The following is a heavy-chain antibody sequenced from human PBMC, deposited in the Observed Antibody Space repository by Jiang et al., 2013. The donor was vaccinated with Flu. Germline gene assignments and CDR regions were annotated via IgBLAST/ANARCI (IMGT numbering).Heavy chain of an antibody. V-gene: IGHV3-30-3*02. J-gene: IGHJ4*02. CDR2: ISYDGSNK. Sequence: VQLLESGGGVVQPGTSLRLSCTVSGFIFNNHAMHWVRQAPGKGLDWVAVISYDGSNKYYEDSVKGRLTISRDNAKNTLYLQMNSLRAEDTAVYYCAKATPDTAFVLESWGQGTLVTVSS. CDR3: AKATPDTAFVLES. CDR1: GFIFNNHA. D-gene: IGHD5-18*01.